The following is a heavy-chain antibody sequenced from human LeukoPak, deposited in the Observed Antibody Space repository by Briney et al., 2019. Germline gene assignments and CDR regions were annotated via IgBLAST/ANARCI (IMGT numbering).Heavy chain of an antibody. J-gene: IGHJ4*02. D-gene: IGHD4-23*01. V-gene: IGHV3-23*05. Sequence: GGSLRLSCVASGFTFSSYAMSWVRQAPGKGLEWVSLIYSSGSTYYADSVKGRFTISRDNSKNTLYLQVNSLRAEDTAVYYCARRGDGGRSFDYWGQGTLVTVSS. CDR2: IYSSGST. CDR1: GFTFSSYA. CDR3: ARRGDGGRSFDY.